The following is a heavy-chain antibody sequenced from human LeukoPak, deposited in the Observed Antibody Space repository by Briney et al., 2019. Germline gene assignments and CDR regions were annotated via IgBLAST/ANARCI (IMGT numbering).Heavy chain of an antibody. CDR1: GFTFSSYA. CDR2: ISGSGGST. J-gene: IGHJ4*02. Sequence: GGSLRLSCAASGFTFSSYAMNWVRQAPGKGLQWVSAISGSGGSTYYADSVKGRFTISRDNSKNTLYLQMNSLRAEDTALYYCAKHYGSSVYSYYYWGQGTLVTVSS. V-gene: IGHV3-23*01. CDR3: AKHYGSSVYSYYY. D-gene: IGHD3-22*01.